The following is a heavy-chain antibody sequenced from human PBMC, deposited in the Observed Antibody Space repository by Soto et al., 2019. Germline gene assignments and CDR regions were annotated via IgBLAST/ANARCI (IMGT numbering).Heavy chain of an antibody. J-gene: IGHJ4*02. CDR2: INHSGST. Sequence: QVQLQQWGAGLLKPSETLSLTCAVYGGSFSGYYWTWIRQPPGTGLEWIGEINHSGSTNYNPSLKSRFTVSIXTSKTQFSLKLTSVPAADTAVYYCARDKITGLFDYWGQGTLVTVSS. V-gene: IGHV4-34*01. D-gene: IGHD2-8*02. CDR1: GGSFSGYY. CDR3: ARDKITGLFDY.